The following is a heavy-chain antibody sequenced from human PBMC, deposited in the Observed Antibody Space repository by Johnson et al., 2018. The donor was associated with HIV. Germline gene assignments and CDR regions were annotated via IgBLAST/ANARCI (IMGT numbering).Heavy chain of an antibody. Sequence: VQVVESGGGLVQPGGSLRLSCAASGFTFSSYAMSWVRQAPGKGLEWVAGISYDGTKKYFRDSVKGRFTISRDNSKNTLYLQMNSLRAEDTAVYYCARVTTPQTSDRIADAFDIWGQGTMVTVSS. CDR3: ARVTTPQTSDRIADAFDI. V-gene: IGHV3-30*03. CDR1: GFTFSSYA. J-gene: IGHJ3*02. D-gene: IGHD6-13*01. CDR2: ISYDGTKK.